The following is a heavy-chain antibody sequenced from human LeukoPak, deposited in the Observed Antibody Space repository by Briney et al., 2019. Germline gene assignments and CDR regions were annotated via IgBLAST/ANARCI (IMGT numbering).Heavy chain of an antibody. CDR1: GGSFSGYY. V-gene: IGHV4-34*01. CDR3: ARAEELDY. CDR2: INHSGST. D-gene: IGHD1-14*01. Sequence: SETLSLTCAVYGGSFSGYYWSWIRQPPGKGLEWIGEINHSGSTNYNPSLKSRVSISVDTSKNQLSLKLSSVTAADTAVYYCARAEELDYWGQGTLVTVSS. J-gene: IGHJ4*02.